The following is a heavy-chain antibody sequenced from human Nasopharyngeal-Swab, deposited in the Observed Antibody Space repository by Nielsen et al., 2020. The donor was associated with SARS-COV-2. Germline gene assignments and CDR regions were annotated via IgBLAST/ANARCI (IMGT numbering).Heavy chain of an antibody. CDR2: ISGSSTYI. V-gene: IGHV3-21*01. D-gene: IGHD2-21*02. CDR1: GFPFSTYT. J-gene: IGHJ1*01. CDR3: ARTAAFCCGNCYSEYFQH. Sequence: GESLKISCAASGFPFSTYTMNWVRQAPGKGLEWVSSISGSSTYIWYADSVKGRFTISRDNAKNSLFLQMNNLRADDTAIYYCARTAAFCCGNCYSEYFQHWGQGTLVTVSS.